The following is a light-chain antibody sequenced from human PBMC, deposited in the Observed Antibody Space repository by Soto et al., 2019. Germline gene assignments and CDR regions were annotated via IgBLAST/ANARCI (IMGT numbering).Light chain of an antibody. CDR3: QSYDSSLSGYV. J-gene: IGLJ1*01. CDR2: GNS. CDR1: SSNIGSNY. Sequence: QSVLTQPPSASGTPGPRVTISCSGSSSNIGSNYVYWYQQLPGTAPKLLIYGNSNRPSGVPDRFSGSKSGTSASLAITGLQAEDEADYYCQSYDSSLSGYVFGTGTKVTVL. V-gene: IGLV1-40*01.